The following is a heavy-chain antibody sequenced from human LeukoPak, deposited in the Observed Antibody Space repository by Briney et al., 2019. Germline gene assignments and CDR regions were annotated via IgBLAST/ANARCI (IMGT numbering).Heavy chain of an antibody. CDR2: ISAYNGNT. CDR1: GYTFTSYG. Sequence: ASVKVSCKASGYTFTSYGISWVRQAPGQGLEWMGWISAYNGNTNYAQKLQGRVTMTTDTSTSTAYMELRSLRSDDTAVYYCASNIGYSSVSGYGAYWGQGTLVTVSS. CDR3: ASNIGYSSVSGYGAY. J-gene: IGHJ4*02. V-gene: IGHV1-18*01. D-gene: IGHD6-19*01.